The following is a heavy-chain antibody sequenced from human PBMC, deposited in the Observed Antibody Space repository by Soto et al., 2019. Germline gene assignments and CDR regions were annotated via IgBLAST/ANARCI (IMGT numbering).Heavy chain of an antibody. J-gene: IGHJ4*02. V-gene: IGHV5-51*01. D-gene: IGHD3-10*01. CDR2: IYPGDSDT. Sequence: GGSLKISCQGSGYSFTSYWIGWVRQMPGKGLEWMGIIYPGDSDTRYSPSFQGPVTISADKSISTAYLQWSILKASDTAMYYCARQWFGESHFDYWGQGTLVTVSS. CDR1: GYSFTSYW. CDR3: ARQWFGESHFDY.